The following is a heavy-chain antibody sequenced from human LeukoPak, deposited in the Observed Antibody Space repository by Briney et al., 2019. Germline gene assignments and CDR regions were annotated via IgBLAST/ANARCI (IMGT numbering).Heavy chain of an antibody. J-gene: IGHJ4*02. CDR1: GHTFTGYY. CDR2: INPNSGGT. CDR3: AREISDYASAY. V-gene: IGHV1-2*02. Sequence: GASVKVSCKASGHTFTGYYMHWVRQAPGQGLEWLGWINPNSGGTNYAQKFQGRVTMTSDTSITTAYMDLSRLTSDDTAVYYCAREISDYASAYWGQGTLVTVSS. D-gene: IGHD4-17*01.